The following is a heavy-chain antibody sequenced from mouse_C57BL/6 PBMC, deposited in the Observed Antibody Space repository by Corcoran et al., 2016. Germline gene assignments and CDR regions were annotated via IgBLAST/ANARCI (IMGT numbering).Heavy chain of an antibody. CDR2: INPNNGGT. J-gene: IGHJ3*01. CDR3: AAGPSWFAY. Sequence: EVQLQQSGPELVKPGASVKISCKASGYTFTDYYMNWVKQSHGKSLEWIGDINPNNGGTSYNQKFMGKATLTVDKSSSTAYMELRSLTSEDSAVYYCAAGPSWFAYWGQGTLVTVSA. CDR1: GYTFTDYY. V-gene: IGHV1-26*01. D-gene: IGHD3-3*01.